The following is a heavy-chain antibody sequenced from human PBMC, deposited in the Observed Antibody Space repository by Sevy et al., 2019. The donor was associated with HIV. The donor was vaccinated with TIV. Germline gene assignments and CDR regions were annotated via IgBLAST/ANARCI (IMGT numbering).Heavy chain of an antibody. J-gene: IGHJ4*02. V-gene: IGHV3-30-3*01. CDR1: GFTFSSYA. Sequence: LSLTCAASGFTFSSYAMHWVRQAPGKGLEWVAVISYDGSNKYYADSVKGRFTISRDNSKNTLYLQMNSLRAEDTAVYYCARGGYYYDSSGYHSFDYWGQGTLVTVSS. CDR2: ISYDGSNK. D-gene: IGHD3-22*01. CDR3: ARGGYYYDSSGYHSFDY.